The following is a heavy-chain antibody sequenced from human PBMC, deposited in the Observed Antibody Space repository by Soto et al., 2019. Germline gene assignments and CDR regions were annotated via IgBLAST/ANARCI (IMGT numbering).Heavy chain of an antibody. Sequence: PGGSLRLSCEASGFNFSSYGIHWVRQAPGKGLEWVAIIWNDGSNKYYADSVKGRFTISRDNSKNTVYLQVSKLRAEDTAVYFCARDQSASGGYSDSWGQGTLVTVSS. V-gene: IGHV3-33*01. CDR2: IWNDGSNK. D-gene: IGHD2-15*01. J-gene: IGHJ4*02. CDR3: ARDQSASGGYSDS. CDR1: GFNFSSYG.